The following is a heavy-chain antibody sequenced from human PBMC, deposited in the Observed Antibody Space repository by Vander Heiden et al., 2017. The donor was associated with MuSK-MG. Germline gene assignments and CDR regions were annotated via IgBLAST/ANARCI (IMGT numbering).Heavy chain of an antibody. CDR2: IWYDGSNK. V-gene: IGHV3-33*08. CDR3: SRGYGWFDP. D-gene: IGHD5-18*01. Sequence: QVQLVESGGGVVQPGRSLSLPCAASGFTFRSYGMHWVRQAPGKGLEWVAVIWYDGSNKYYADSVKGRFTISRDNSKNTLYLQMNSLRAEDTAVYYCSRGYGWFDPWGQGTLVTVSS. CDR1: GFTFRSYG. J-gene: IGHJ5*01.